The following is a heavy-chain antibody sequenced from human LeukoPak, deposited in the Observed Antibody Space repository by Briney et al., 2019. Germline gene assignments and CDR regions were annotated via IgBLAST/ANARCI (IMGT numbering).Heavy chain of an antibody. V-gene: IGHV4-39*01. CDR1: GGSITSSYY. D-gene: IGHD5-12*01. CDR3: ARHFVNRWDFPATIKY. J-gene: IGHJ4*02. CDR2: IYYSGST. Sequence: SETLSLTCTVSGGSITSSYYWGWIRQAPGKGLEWIGSIYYSGSTYYNPSLKSRVTISVDTSKNQLSLKLSAVSAADTAVYYCARHFVNRWDFPATIKYWGQGDLGTVSS.